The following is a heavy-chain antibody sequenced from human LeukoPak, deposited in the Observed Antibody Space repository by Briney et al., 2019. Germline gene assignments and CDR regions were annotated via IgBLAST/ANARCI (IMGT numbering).Heavy chain of an antibody. V-gene: IGHV3-30*02. CDR2: IRNDGSNK. Sequence: GGSPRLSCAASGFTFSGYGMDWVRQAPGKGLEWVAFIRNDGSNKYYADSVKGRFTISRDNSKNTLYLQMNSLRPEDTAVYYCAKHVAGYYFDYWGQGTLVTVSS. D-gene: IGHD3-22*01. CDR3: AKHVAGYYFDY. CDR1: GFTFSGYG. J-gene: IGHJ4*02.